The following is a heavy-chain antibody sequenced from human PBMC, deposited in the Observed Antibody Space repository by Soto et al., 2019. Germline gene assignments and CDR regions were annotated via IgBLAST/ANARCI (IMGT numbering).Heavy chain of an antibody. D-gene: IGHD2-2*02. Sequence: SETLSLTCAVSGGSISSGGYSWSWIRQPPGKGLEWIGYIYHSGSTYYNPSLKSRVTISVDTSKNQFSLRLSSVTAADTAVYYCARAGSLGYCSSTSCYRGALDYWGQGTLVTVSS. V-gene: IGHV4-30-2*01. J-gene: IGHJ4*02. CDR3: ARAGSLGYCSSTSCYRGALDY. CDR2: IYHSGST. CDR1: GGSISSGGYS.